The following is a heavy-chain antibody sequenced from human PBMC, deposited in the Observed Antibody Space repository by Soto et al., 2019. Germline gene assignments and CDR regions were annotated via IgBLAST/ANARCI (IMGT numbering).Heavy chain of an antibody. CDR3: ARLLGGYDDYGGWFAP. V-gene: IGHV4-59*01. CDR1: GGSISPYS. Sequence: QVHLVESGPGLVKPSETLSLTCTISGGSISPYSWTLIRQSPGKGLEWIGYVSHSGRTFYTPSLKSRLTMSLDTSRSQFSLRLKSVSAADTAVYYCARLLGGYDDYGGWFAPWGQGTLVTVSS. CDR2: VSHSGRT. D-gene: IGHD4-17*01. J-gene: IGHJ5*02.